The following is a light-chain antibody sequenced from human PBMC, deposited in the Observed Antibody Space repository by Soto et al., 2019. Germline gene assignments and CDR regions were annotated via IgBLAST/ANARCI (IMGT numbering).Light chain of an antibody. J-gene: IGKJ1*01. Sequence: DTVMTQSPDSLAVSLGERATINCKSSQSVLYSSNNKNYLAWYQQKPGQPPKLLIYWASTRESGVPDRFSGSGYVTDCTITSSSLQAEDLAVNHCRQYVIMPATLGQGTKVEIK. CDR1: QSVLYSSNNKNY. V-gene: IGKV4-1*01. CDR3: RQYVIMPAT. CDR2: WAS.